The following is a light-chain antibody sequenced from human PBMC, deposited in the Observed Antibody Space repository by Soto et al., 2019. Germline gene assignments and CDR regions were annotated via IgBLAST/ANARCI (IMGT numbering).Light chain of an antibody. CDR2: AAS. CDR1: QSVSNH. J-gene: IGKJ1*01. CDR3: QQYNIYSWT. V-gene: IGKV1-39*01. Sequence: DSQMTKSPSSLSASVQDRVIITCRASQSVSNHLNWYQQKTGKAPKLLIYAASSLQSGVPSRFSGSGSGTEFTLTISSLQPDDFATYYCQQYNIYSWTFGQGTKVDI.